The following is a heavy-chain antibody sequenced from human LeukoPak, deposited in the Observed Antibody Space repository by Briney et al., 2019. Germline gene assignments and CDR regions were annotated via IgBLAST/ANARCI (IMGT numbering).Heavy chain of an antibody. V-gene: IGHV3-23*01. CDR3: AKDRPNYYESNGHYYRRDGDC. CDR2: ISSSGGVT. D-gene: IGHD3-22*01. CDR1: GFTFSTHA. Sequence: GGSLRLSCAASGFTFSTHAMSWVRQGPGKGLEWVSSISSSGGVTFYAGSVRGRFTTSRDNSKNTLFLQMNSLRADDTAVYYCAKDRPNYYESNGHYYRRDGDCWGQGTLVTVSS. J-gene: IGHJ4*02.